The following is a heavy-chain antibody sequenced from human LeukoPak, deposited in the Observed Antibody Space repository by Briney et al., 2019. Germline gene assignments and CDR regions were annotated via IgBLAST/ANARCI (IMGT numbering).Heavy chain of an antibody. CDR1: GYSITSDYY. V-gene: IGHV4-38-2*01. CDR3: ARSGVGTTAQYYFNY. CDR2: IYHSGST. J-gene: IGHJ4*02. Sequence: KSSETLSLTCGVSGYSITSDYYWGWIRQPPGKGLEWIGRIYHSGSTYYKPSLKSRVTVSVDTSKNQFSLKLSSVTAADTAVYYCARSGVGTTAQYYFNYWGQGTLVTVSS. D-gene: IGHD1-26*01.